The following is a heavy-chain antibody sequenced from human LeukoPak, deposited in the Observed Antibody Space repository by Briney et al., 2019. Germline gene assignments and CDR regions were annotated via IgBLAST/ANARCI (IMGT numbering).Heavy chain of an antibody. CDR2: IYYSGST. J-gene: IGHJ4*02. CDR3: ARHSMVRGVDENFDY. Sequence: KASETLSLTCTVSGGSISSYYWSWIRQPPGKGLEWIGYIYYSGSTNYNPSLKSRVTISVDTSKNQFSLKLSSVTAADTAVYYCARHSMVRGVDENFDYWGQGTLVTVSS. V-gene: IGHV4-59*08. D-gene: IGHD3-10*01. CDR1: GGSISSYY.